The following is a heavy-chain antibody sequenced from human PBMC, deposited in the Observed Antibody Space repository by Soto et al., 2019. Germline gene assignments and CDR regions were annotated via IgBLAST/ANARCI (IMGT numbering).Heavy chain of an antibody. Sequence: GASVTVSCKASGCTFTSYYMHWVRQAPGQGLEWLGWINPNSGDTNYAQKFQDRVTVTRDTSITTAYMELSRLRSDDTAVYYCAKNLLVTLADALDIWGQGTMVTVSS. V-gene: IGHV1-2*02. CDR2: INPNSGDT. D-gene: IGHD3-10*01. J-gene: IGHJ3*02. CDR1: GCTFTSYY. CDR3: AKNLLVTLADALDI.